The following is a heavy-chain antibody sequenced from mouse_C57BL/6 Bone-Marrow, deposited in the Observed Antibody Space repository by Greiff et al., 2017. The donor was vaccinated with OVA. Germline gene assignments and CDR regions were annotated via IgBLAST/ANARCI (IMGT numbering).Heavy chain of an antibody. D-gene: IGHD2-14*01. J-gene: IGHJ4*01. CDR1: GYTFTSYG. Sequence: VQLQQSGAELARPGASVKLSCKASGYTFTSYGISWVKQRTGQGLDWIGEIYPRSGNTYYNEKFKGKATLTADKSSSTAYMELRSLTSEDSAVYFCARGGTDYAMDYWGQGTSVTVSS. CDR2: IYPRSGNT. V-gene: IGHV1-81*01. CDR3: ARGGTDYAMDY.